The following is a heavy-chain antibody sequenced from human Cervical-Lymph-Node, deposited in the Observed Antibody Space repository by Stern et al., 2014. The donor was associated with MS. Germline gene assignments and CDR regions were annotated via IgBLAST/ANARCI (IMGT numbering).Heavy chain of an antibody. CDR2: IYWDDDK. J-gene: IGHJ4*02. CDR1: GFSVATAGVG. V-gene: IGHV2-5*02. D-gene: IGHD2-15*01. Sequence: QITLKESGPTLVKPTQTVTLTCTLSGFSVATAGVGVGWIRQPPGKALEWLALIYWDDDKLYSPSLKNRPNIIKDTSNNQVVHPMTNVDPVNTDTYYCAHSRVKYCRGGTCYSSLFDYWGQGTLVTVSS. CDR3: AHSRVKYCRGGTCYSSLFDY.